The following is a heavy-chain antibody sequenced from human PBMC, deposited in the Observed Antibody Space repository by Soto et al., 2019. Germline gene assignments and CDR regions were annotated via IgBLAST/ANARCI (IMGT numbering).Heavy chain of an antibody. D-gene: IGHD6-13*01. V-gene: IGHV1-8*01. CDR2: MNPNSGNT. CDR1: GYTFTSYD. CDR3: ARGPGDRSSNKYYYYYYMDV. J-gene: IGHJ6*03. Sequence: ASVKVSCKASGYTFTSYDINWVRQATGQGLEWMGWMNPNSGNTGYAQKFQGRVTMTRNTSISTAYMELSSLRSEDTAVYYCARGPGDRSSNKYYYYYYMDVWGKGTTVTVSS.